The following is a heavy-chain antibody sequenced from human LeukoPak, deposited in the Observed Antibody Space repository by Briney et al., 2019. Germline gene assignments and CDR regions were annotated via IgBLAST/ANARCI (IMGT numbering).Heavy chain of an antibody. Sequence: SETLSLTCAVYGGSFSGYYWSWIRQPPGKGLEWIGEINHSGSTNYNPSLKSRVTISVDTSKNQFSLKLSSVTAADTAVYYCARSAQSIAALGAFDIWGQGTMVTASS. CDR3: ARSAQSIAALGAFDI. J-gene: IGHJ3*02. CDR2: INHSGST. D-gene: IGHD6-6*01. V-gene: IGHV4-34*01. CDR1: GGSFSGYY.